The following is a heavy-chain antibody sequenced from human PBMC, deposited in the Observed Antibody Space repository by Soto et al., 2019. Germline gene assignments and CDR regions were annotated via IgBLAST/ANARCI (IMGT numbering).Heavy chain of an antibody. Sequence: TLSLTCTVSGGSISSYYWSWIRQPPGKGLEWIGYIYYSGSTNYNPSLKSRVTISVDTSKNQFSLKLSSVTAADTAVYYCARHGLGSRLVVVPAVDYWGQGNLVTVSS. V-gene: IGHV4-59*08. CDR3: ARHGLGSRLVVVPAVDY. CDR1: GGSISSYY. CDR2: IYYSGST. D-gene: IGHD2-2*01. J-gene: IGHJ4*02.